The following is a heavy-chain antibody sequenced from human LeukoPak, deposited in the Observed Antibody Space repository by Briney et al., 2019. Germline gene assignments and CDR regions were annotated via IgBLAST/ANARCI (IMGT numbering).Heavy chain of an antibody. CDR3: TTQRTNDCSSTSCLYFDY. Sequence: GGSLRLSCTASGFTFGDYAMSWVRQAPGKGLEWVGFIRSKAYGGTTEYAASVKGRFTISRDDSKSIAYLQMNSLKTEDTAVYYCTTQRTNDCSSTSCLYFDYWGRGTLVTVSS. V-gene: IGHV3-49*04. CDR2: IRSKAYGGTT. D-gene: IGHD2-2*01. CDR1: GFTFGDYA. J-gene: IGHJ4*02.